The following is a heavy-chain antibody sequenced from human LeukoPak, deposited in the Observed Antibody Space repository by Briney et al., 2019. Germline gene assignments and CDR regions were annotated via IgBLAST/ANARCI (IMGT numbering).Heavy chain of an antibody. Sequence: SETLSLTCTVSGGSISGYSWTWIRQPPGKGLQWIGYIFDTGRSHRDPSLNSRVTISVDTSRNQLSLRVTSVTAADTALYYCARAGVGGVYNGIFDSWGQGTLVTVSS. D-gene: IGHD5-24*01. CDR3: ARAGVGGVYNGIFDS. J-gene: IGHJ4*02. CDR1: GGSISGYS. CDR2: IFDTGRS. V-gene: IGHV4-59*01.